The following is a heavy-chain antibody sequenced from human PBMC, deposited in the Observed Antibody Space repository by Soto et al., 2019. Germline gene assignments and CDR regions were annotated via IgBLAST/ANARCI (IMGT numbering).Heavy chain of an antibody. Sequence: QVQLVESGGGVVQPGRSLRLSCAASGFTFRTFGLHWVRQAPGKGLEWVAIISHDENSKYYADSVKGRFTISRDNSKNTLYMQMNSLRAEDTAVYYCARDGLPDDFRSGGYWFDPWGQGTLVTVSS. D-gene: IGHD3-3*01. CDR1: GFTFRTFG. J-gene: IGHJ5*02. CDR3: ARDGLPDDFRSGGYWFDP. CDR2: ISHDENSK. V-gene: IGHV3-30-3*01.